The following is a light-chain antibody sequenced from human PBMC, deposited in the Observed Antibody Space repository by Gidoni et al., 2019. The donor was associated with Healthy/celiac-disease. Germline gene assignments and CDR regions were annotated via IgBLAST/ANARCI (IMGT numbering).Light chain of an antibody. V-gene: IGLV2-14*03. Sequence: QSALTQPASVSGSPGQSITISCTGTSSDVGGYNYVSWYQQHPGKAPKLMIYDVNNRPSGVSNRFSGSKSGNTASLTISGLQAEDEADYYCGSYTSSSTLVFGEGTKLTVL. J-gene: IGLJ3*02. CDR1: SSDVGGYNY. CDR3: GSYTSSSTLV. CDR2: DVN.